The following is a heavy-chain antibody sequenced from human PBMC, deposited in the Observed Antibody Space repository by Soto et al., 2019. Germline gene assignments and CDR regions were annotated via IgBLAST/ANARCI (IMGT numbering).Heavy chain of an antibody. D-gene: IGHD6-6*01. CDR1: GFTFSSYA. V-gene: IGHV3-30-3*01. CDR3: ARAMYSSSSDFDY. J-gene: IGHJ4*02. CDR2: ISYDGSNK. Sequence: GGSLRLSXAASGFTFSSYAMHWVRQAPGKGLEWVAVISYDGSNKYYADSVKGRFTISRDNSKNTLYLQMNSLRAEDTAVYYCARAMYSSSSDFDYWGQGTLVTVSS.